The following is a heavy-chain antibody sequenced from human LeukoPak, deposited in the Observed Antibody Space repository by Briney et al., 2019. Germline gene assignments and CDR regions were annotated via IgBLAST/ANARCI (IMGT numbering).Heavy chain of an antibody. V-gene: IGHV1-2*02. CDR2: INPNSGGT. D-gene: IGHD3-22*01. CDR1: GYTFTGYY. Sequence: ASVKVSCKASGYTFTGYYIHWVRQAPGQGLEWMGWINPNSGGTNYAQKFQGRVTMTRDTSISTAYMELSRLRSDDTAVYYCARGLGEGAGKQRITMIVRSGYWYFDYWGQGTLVTVSS. CDR3: ARGLGEGAGKQRITMIVRSGYWYFDY. J-gene: IGHJ4*02.